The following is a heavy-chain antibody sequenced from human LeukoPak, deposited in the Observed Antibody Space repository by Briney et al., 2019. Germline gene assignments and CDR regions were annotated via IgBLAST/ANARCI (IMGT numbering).Heavy chain of an antibody. J-gene: IGHJ4*02. D-gene: IGHD2-15*01. V-gene: IGHV1-3*01. CDR3: ARAGTYCSGGSCYHLFEYYFDY. Sequence: GASVKVSCKASGYTFTSYAMHWVRQAPGQRLEWMGWINAGNGNTKYSQKFQGRVTITRDTSASTAYTELSSLRSEDTAVYYCARAGTYCSGGSCYHLFEYYFDYWGQETLVTVSS. CDR1: GYTFTSYA. CDR2: INAGNGNT.